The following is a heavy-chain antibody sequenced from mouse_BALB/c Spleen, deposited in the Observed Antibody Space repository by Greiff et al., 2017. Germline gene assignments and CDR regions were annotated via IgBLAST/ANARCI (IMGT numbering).Heavy chain of an antibody. CDR3: ARALDGYYWYFDV. J-gene: IGHJ1*01. D-gene: IGHD2-3*01. V-gene: IGHV14-1*02. CDR2: IDPENGNT. CDR1: GFNIKDYY. Sequence: EVQRVESGAELVRPGALVKLSCKASGFNIKDYYMHWVKQRPEQGLEWIGWIDPENGNTIYDPKFQGKASITADTSSNTAYLQLSSLTSEDTAVYYCARALDGYYWYFDVWGAGTTVTVSS.